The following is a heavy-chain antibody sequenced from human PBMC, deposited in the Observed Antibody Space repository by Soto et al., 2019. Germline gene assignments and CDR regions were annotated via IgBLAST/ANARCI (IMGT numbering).Heavy chain of an antibody. Sequence: PSETLSLTCTVSGGSISSYYWSWIRQPPGKGLEWIGYIYYSGSTNYKPSLKSRVTISVDTSKNQFSLKLSSVTDADTAVYYCARGDNWNPFDYRGQGTLVTVSS. V-gene: IGHV4-59*01. CDR2: IYYSGST. J-gene: IGHJ4*02. CDR1: GGSISSYY. D-gene: IGHD1-20*01. CDR3: ARGDNWNPFDY.